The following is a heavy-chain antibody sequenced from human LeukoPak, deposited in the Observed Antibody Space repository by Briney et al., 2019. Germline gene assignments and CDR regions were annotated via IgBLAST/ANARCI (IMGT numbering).Heavy chain of an antibody. J-gene: IGHJ5*02. CDR3: VRSKSGAYGWFDP. CDR1: GGSITSYY. D-gene: IGHD2-15*01. V-gene: IGHV4-59*01. Sequence: SETLSLTCTVSGGSITSYYWSWIRQPPGKGLEWIGYIYYSGTTNYNPSLKSRVTISVDTSKNQFSLKVNSVTAVDTAVYYCVRSKSGAYGWFDPWGQGTLVTVSS. CDR2: IYYSGTT.